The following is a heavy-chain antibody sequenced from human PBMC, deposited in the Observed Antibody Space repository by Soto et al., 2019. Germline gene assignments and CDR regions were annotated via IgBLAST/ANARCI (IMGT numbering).Heavy chain of an antibody. D-gene: IGHD5-12*01. Sequence: QVQLVQSGAEVKKPGASVKVSCKASGYTFTSYGISWVRQAPGQGLEWMGWISAYNGNTNYAQKLQGRVTMTTDTSTSTAYMALRSLRSDDTAVYYCARDTSFIVATEAYCMDVWGQGTTVTVSS. CDR1: GYTFTSYG. V-gene: IGHV1-18*01. J-gene: IGHJ6*02. CDR3: ARDTSFIVATEAYCMDV. CDR2: ISAYNGNT.